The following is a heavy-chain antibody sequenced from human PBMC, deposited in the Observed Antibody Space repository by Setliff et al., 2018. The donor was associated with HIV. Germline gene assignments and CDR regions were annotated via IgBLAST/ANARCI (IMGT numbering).Heavy chain of an antibody. CDR3: ARVTRSGWYDLAY. CDR1: GGSISNHY. J-gene: IGHJ4*02. D-gene: IGHD6-19*01. Sequence: SETLSLTCSVSGGSISNHYWSWIRQPTGKGLAWIGYVYYTGSTNYNPSLRGRVTMSVDTSNKHSSLKLNSVTAADTAVYFCARVTRSGWYDLAYWGQGTLVTVSS. CDR2: VYYTGST. V-gene: IGHV4-59*11.